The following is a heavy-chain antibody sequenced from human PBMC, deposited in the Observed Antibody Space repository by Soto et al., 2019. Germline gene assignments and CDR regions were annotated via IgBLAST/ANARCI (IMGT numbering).Heavy chain of an antibody. CDR1: GYTFTSYA. CDR2: INAGNGNT. V-gene: IGHV1-3*01. J-gene: IGHJ4*02. D-gene: IGHD2-2*02. Sequence: GASVKVSCKASGYTFTSYAMHWVRQAPGQRLEWMGWINAGNGNTKYSQKFQGRVTITRDTSASTAYMELSSLRSEDAAVYYCAISFPPPGAIRYSGPALLLTVSS. CDR3: AISFPPPGAIRY.